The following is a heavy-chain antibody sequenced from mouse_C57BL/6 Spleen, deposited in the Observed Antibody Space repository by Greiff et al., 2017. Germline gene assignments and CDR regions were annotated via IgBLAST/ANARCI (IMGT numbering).Heavy chain of an antibody. Sequence: QVQLQQSGPGLVQPSHSLSITCTVSGYSLTSYGVHWVCQSPGKGLEWLGVIWSGGSTDYNAAVISRLSISKDNSQSQVFFKMHSLQADDTAICYCARGDGYYWYFGVWGTGTTVTVAS. J-gene: IGHJ1*03. CDR1: GYSLTSYG. CDR3: ARGDGYYWYFGV. V-gene: IGHV2-2*01. D-gene: IGHD2-3*01. CDR2: IWSGGST.